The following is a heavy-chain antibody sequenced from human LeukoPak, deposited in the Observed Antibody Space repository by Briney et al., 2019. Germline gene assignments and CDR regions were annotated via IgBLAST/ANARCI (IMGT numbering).Heavy chain of an antibody. CDR1: GGSISSYY. V-gene: IGHV4-59*01. CDR3: ARDIVVVPAAIDYFDY. CDR2: IYYSGST. D-gene: IGHD2-2*01. Sequence: SETLSLTCTVSGGSISSYYWSWIRQPPGKGLEWIGYIYYSGSTNYNPSLKSRVTISVDASKNQFSLKLSSVTAADTAVYYCARDIVVVPAAIDYFDYWGQGTLVTVSS. J-gene: IGHJ4*02.